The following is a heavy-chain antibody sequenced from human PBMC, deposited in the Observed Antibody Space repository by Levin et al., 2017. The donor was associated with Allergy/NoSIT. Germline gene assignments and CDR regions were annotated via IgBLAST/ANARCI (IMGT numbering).Heavy chain of an antibody. CDR1: GFTFSSYS. Sequence: GGSLRLSCAASGFTFSSYSMNWVRQAPGKGLEWVSSISSSSSYIYYADSVKGRFTISRDNAKNSLYLQMNSLRAEDTAVYYCARAYGSAAAGTDYWGQGTLVTVSS. J-gene: IGHJ4*02. CDR2: ISSSSSYI. D-gene: IGHD6-13*01. V-gene: IGHV3-21*01. CDR3: ARAYGSAAAGTDY.